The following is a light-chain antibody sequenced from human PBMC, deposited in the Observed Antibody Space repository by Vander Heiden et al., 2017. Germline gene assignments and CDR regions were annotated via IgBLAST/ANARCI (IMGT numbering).Light chain of an antibody. J-gene: IGLJ2*01. V-gene: IGLV1-40*01. Sequence: QSVLTQAASASGAEGKRVTICCTGSSSNIVAGYDVHWYQQLPGAAPKLLINGNTNRPSGVPDRFSGSKSGTSASLAITGLQAEDEADYYCQSYDSRLTGHVVFGGGTKLTVL. CDR1: SSNIVAGYD. CDR3: QSYDSRLTGHVV. CDR2: GNT.